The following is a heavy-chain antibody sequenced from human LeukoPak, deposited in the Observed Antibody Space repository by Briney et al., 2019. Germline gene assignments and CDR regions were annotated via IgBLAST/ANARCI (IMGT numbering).Heavy chain of an antibody. V-gene: IGHV1-18*01. J-gene: IGHJ6*02. CDR1: GYTFTSYG. D-gene: IGHD2-15*01. Sequence: ASVKVSCKASGYTFTSYGISWVRQAPGQGLEWMGWISAYNGNTNYAQKLQGRVTVTTDTSTSTAYMELRSLRSDDTAVHYCARDIWYCSGGSCSNYYYYGMDVWGQGTTVTVSS. CDR2: ISAYNGNT. CDR3: ARDIWYCSGGSCSNYYYYGMDV.